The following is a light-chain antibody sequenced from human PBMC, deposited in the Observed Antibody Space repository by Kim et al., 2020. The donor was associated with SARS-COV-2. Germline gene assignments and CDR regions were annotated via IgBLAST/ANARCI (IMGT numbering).Light chain of an antibody. CDR1: QGISYY. CDR3: QKYNSAPLT. V-gene: IGKV1-27*01. CDR2: AAA. Sequence: DIQMTQSPSSLSASVGDRVTITCRASQGISYYLAWYQQKPGKVPKLLIYAAATLQSGVPSRFGGSGSGTDFTLTISSLQPEDVATYYCQKYNSAPLTFGGGTKLEI. J-gene: IGKJ4*01.